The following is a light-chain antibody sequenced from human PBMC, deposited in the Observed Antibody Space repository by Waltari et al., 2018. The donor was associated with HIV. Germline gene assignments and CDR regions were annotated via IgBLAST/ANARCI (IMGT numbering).Light chain of an antibody. J-gene: IGLJ3*02. CDR2: DNN. CDR3: GTWDSSLSAGV. CDR1: SSTLRTNY. V-gene: IGLV1-51*01. Sequence: QSVFTQPPSVSAAPGQKVTISCSGRSSTLRTNYVSWYQQLPGTAPKLLISDNNNRPSGIPDRFSGSKSGTSATLGITGLQTGDEADYYCGTWDSSLSAGVFGGGTKLAVL.